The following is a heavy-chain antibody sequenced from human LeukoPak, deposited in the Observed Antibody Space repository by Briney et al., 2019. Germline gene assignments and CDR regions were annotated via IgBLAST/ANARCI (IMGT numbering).Heavy chain of an antibody. CDR1: GYTLTELS. V-gene: IGHV1-24*01. D-gene: IGHD3-22*01. CDR2: FDPEDGET. CDR3: ATTSMIVPTDAVFDI. Sequence: ASVKVSCKVSGYTLTELSMHWVRQAPGKGLEWMGGFDPEDGETIYAQKFQGRVTMTEDTSTDTAYMELSSLRSEDTAVYYCATTSMIVPTDAVFDIWGQGTMVTVSS. J-gene: IGHJ3*02.